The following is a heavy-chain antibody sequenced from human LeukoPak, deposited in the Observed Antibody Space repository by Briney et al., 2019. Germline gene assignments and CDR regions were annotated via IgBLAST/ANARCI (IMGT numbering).Heavy chain of an antibody. CDR2: IIPIFGTA. J-gene: IGHJ5*02. CDR3: AREVSGPNWFDP. V-gene: IGHV1-69*13. D-gene: IGHD1-26*01. Sequence: ASVKVSCKASGGTFSSYAISRVRQAPGQGLEWMGGIIPIFGTANYAQKFQGRVTITADESTSTAYMELSSLRSEDTAVYYCAREVSGPNWFDPWGQGTLVTVSS. CDR1: GGTFSSYA.